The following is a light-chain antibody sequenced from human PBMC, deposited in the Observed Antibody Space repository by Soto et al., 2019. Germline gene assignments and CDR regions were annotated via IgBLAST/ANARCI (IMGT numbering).Light chain of an antibody. J-gene: IGLJ1*01. CDR1: SSDIDGYNY. CDR2: DVS. V-gene: IGLV2-14*03. Sequence: QSALTQPASVSGSPGQSITISCTGTSSDIDGYNYDSWYQQLPGKVPKLIIYDVSNRPSGVSDRFSGSKSGNAASLTISGLQAEDEADYYCSSYPSTTTLYVFGTGTKLTVL. CDR3: SSYPSTTTLYV.